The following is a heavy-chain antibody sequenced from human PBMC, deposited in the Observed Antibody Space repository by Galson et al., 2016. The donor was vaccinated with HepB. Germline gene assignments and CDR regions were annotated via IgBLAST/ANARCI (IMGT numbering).Heavy chain of an antibody. CDR1: SGSISSSRYY. J-gene: IGHJ3*02. V-gene: IGHV4-39*01. CDR2: VYYSGTA. D-gene: IGHD2-21*01. Sequence: ETLSLTCTVSSGSISSSRYYWGWIRQPPGKGLEWIGSVYYSGTAYYDPSLKSRVSISVDTSKNQFSLRLRSVTAGDTAVYFCASHCGGDCYNNLADAFDIWGRGTMVTVSS. CDR3: ASHCGGDCYNNLADAFDI.